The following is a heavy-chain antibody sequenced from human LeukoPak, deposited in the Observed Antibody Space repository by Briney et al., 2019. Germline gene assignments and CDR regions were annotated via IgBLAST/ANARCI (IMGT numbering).Heavy chain of an antibody. CDR3: AKVEYSSNIPQH. Sequence: GGSLRLSCTASGFTFSGSAMSWVRQAPGKGLEWVSSISGSGGSTYYADSVKGRFTISRDNSKNTQYLQMNSLRAEDTAVYYCAKVEYSSNIPQHWGQGTLVTVSS. CDR1: GFTFSGSA. D-gene: IGHD6-6*01. V-gene: IGHV3-23*01. J-gene: IGHJ1*01. CDR2: ISGSGGST.